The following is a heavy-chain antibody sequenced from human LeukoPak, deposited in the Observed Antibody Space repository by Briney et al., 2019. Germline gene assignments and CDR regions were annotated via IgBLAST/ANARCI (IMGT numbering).Heavy chain of an antibody. CDR3: ATNILVRDIINWFDP. CDR2: IKPDSGDT. J-gene: IGHJ5*02. Sequence: ASVKVSCKASGYSFADYYMHWVRQAPGQGLEWMGWIKPDSGDTRSAQKFQGRVTMTRDTSISTAYMELSSLRYDDTAVYYCATNILVRDIINWFDPWGQGTLVTVSS. CDR1: GYSFADYY. D-gene: IGHD3-10*01. V-gene: IGHV1-2*02.